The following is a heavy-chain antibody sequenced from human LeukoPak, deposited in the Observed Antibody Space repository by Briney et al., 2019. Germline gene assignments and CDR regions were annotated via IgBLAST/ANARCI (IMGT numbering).Heavy chain of an antibody. CDR3: AKSVYHSGNY. V-gene: IGHV3-23*01. J-gene: IGHJ4*02. D-gene: IGHD3-10*01. CDR2: ISGGTT. CDR1: GFTISTYG. Sequence: GWSLRLSCAASGFTISTYGMSWVRQAPGTGLEWVSAISGGTTYYADSVKGRFTISRDNPKNTVSLHMNSLRAEDTAVYYCAKSVYHSGNYWGQGTLVTVSS.